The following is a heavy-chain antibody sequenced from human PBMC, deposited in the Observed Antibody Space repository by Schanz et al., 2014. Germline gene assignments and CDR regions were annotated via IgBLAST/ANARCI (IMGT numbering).Heavy chain of an antibody. J-gene: IGHJ4*02. D-gene: IGHD3-10*01. V-gene: IGHV3-30*18. CDR2: ISSDGSKK. Sequence: VQLLESGGGLVQPGGSLRISCAASGFNFANHAIHWVRQGQGNGLQWVAVISSDGSKKLYADSVKARFTISRDNSKNSVSLQMDSLRPEDTAVYFCAKDLHSNSGNYYSYYFDSSGPGALVTVSS. CDR1: GFNFANHA. CDR3: AKDLHSNSGNYYSYYFDS.